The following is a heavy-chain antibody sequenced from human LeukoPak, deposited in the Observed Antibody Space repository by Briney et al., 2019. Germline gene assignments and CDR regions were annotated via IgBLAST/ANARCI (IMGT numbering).Heavy chain of an antibody. CDR3: ARRSRDGYNYRSAFDI. D-gene: IGHD5-24*01. CDR1: GYSISNGYY. V-gene: IGHV4-38-2*01. CDR2: VYHGGNT. J-gene: IGHJ3*02. Sequence: SETLSLTCSVSGYSISNGYYWGWIRQPPGKGLEFIGSVYHGGNTYYNPSLKSRVTISVDTSKNQFSLKLSSVTAADTAVYYCARRSRDGYNYRSAFDIWGQGTMVTVSS.